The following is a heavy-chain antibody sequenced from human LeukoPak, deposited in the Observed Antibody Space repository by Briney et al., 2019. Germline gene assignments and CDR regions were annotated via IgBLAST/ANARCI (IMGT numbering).Heavy chain of an antibody. J-gene: IGHJ4*02. D-gene: IGHD6-13*01. CDR3: AIATYSSSWYYFDC. V-gene: IGHV3-23*01. Sequence: PGGSLRLSCAASGFTFDTYAMTWVRQAPGKGLEWVSAISGSGGSTYYADSVKGRFTISRDNSNNTLYLQMNSLRAEDTAVYYCAIATYSSSWYYFDCWGQGVPVTVS. CDR1: GFTFDTYA. CDR2: ISGSGGST.